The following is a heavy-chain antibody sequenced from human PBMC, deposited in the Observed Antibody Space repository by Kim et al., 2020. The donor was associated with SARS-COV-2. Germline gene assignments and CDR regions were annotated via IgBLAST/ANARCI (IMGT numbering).Heavy chain of an antibody. V-gene: IGHV1-18*01. CDR1: GYTFTSYG. D-gene: IGHD3-9*01. CDR2: ISAYNGNT. J-gene: IGHJ4*02. Sequence: ASVKVSCKASGYTFTSYGISWVRQAPGQGLEWMGWISAYNGNTNYAQKLQGRVTMTTDTSTSTAYMELRSLRSDDTAVYYCARDSPYYDILTGYWVGEYFDYWGQGTLVTVSS. CDR3: ARDSPYYDILTGYWVGEYFDY.